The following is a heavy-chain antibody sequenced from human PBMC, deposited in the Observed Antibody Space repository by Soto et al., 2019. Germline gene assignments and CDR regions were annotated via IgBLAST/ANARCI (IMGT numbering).Heavy chain of an antibody. CDR2: IWYDGSNK. Sequence: GGSLRLSCAASGFTFSSYGMHWVRQAPGKGLEWVAVIWYDGSNKYYADSVKGRFTISRDNSKNTLYLQMNSLRAEETAVYYCASLHDYGDYGVDYWGQGTLVTVSS. CDR3: ASLHDYGDYGVDY. V-gene: IGHV3-33*01. CDR1: GFTFSSYG. D-gene: IGHD4-17*01. J-gene: IGHJ4*02.